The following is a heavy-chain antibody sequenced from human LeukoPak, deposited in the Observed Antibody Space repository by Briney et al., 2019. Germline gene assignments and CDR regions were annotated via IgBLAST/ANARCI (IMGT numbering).Heavy chain of an antibody. J-gene: IGHJ6*03. Sequence: GGSLRLSCAASGFTFSSYGMHWVRQAPGKGLEWVAFIRYDGSNKYYADSVKGRFTISRDNSKNTLYLQMNSLRAEDTAVYYCAKDSLSSSSGDYYYYYMDVWGKGTTVTVSS. CDR1: GFTFSSYG. D-gene: IGHD6-6*01. V-gene: IGHV3-30*02. CDR3: AKDSLSSSSGDYYYYYMDV. CDR2: IRYDGSNK.